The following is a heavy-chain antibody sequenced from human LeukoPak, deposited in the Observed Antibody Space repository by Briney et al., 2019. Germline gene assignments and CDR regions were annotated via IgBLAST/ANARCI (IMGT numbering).Heavy chain of an antibody. Sequence: ETLSLTCAVYGGSFSGYYWSWIRQPPGKGLEWVGRIKSKTDGGTTDYAAPVKGRFTISRDDSKNTLYLQMNSLKTEDTAVYYCTSYGDVDGHYIASHDYWGQGTLVTVSS. CDR2: IKSKTDGGTT. CDR3: TSYGDVDGHYIASHDY. CDR1: GGSFSGYY. J-gene: IGHJ4*02. V-gene: IGHV3-15*01. D-gene: IGHD4-17*01.